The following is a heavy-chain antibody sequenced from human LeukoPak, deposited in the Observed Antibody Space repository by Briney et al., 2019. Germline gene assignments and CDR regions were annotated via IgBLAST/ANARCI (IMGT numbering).Heavy chain of an antibody. Sequence: GGSLRLSCAASGFTFSNYEMNWVRQAPGKGLEWVSYISRSGSIYYADSVKGRFTISRDNGKNSLYLQINSLRAEDTAVYFCAREKGRNGDYLDYWGQGTLVTVSS. CDR1: GFTFSNYE. CDR3: AREKGRNGDYLDY. D-gene: IGHD4-17*01. CDR2: ISRSGSI. V-gene: IGHV3-48*03. J-gene: IGHJ4*02.